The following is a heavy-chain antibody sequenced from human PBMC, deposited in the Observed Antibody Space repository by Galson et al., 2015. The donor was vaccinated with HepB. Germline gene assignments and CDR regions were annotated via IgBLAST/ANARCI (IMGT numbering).Heavy chain of an antibody. CDR2: IRYDGNND. J-gene: IGHJ4*02. Sequence: SLRLSCAASGFTFSRYPMHWVRQTPGKGLEWVAFIRYDGNNDYYADSVNGRFTISRDNSKNALFLQMNSLGPDDTAVYYCAKDPRRLYRGSSHSIYSDNWGQGILVAVAS. CDR1: GFTFSRYP. D-gene: IGHD2-2*02. V-gene: IGHV3-30*02. CDR3: AKDPRRLYRGSSHSIYSDN.